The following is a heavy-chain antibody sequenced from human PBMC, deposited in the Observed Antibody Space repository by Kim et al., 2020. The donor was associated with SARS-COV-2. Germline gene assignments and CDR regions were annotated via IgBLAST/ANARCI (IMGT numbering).Heavy chain of an antibody. CDR2: IIPIFGTA. Sequence: SVKVSCKASGGTFSSYAISWVRQAPGQGLEWMGGIIPIFGTANYAQKFQGRVTITADESTSTAYMELSSLRSEDTAVYYCARRAPWGDIAAAGRYYYYYGMDVWGQGTTVTVSS. CDR1: GGTFSSYA. CDR3: ARRAPWGDIAAAGRYYYYYGMDV. J-gene: IGHJ6*02. V-gene: IGHV1-69*13. D-gene: IGHD6-13*01.